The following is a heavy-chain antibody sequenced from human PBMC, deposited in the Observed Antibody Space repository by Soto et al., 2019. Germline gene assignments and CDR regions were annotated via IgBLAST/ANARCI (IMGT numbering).Heavy chain of an antibody. V-gene: IGHV3-23*01. CDR1: GFTFSSYA. D-gene: IGHD6-13*01. CDR3: AKDPVWNKQQKGDGMDV. CDR2: ISGSGGST. Sequence: GGSLRLSCAASGFTFSSYAMSWVRQAPGKGLEWVSAISGSGGSTYYADSVKGRFTISRDNSKNTLYLQMNSLRAEDTAVYYCAKDPVWNKQQKGDGMDVWGQGTTVTVAS. J-gene: IGHJ6*02.